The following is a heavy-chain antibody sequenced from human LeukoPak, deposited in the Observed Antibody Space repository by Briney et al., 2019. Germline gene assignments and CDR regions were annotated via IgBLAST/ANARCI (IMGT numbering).Heavy chain of an antibody. Sequence: ASVKVSCKASGYTLTDYYIHWVRQAPGQGLEWMGWINPNSGVTNYAQKFQGRVTLTRDTPISTAYMEVSRLRSDDTAVYYCARAHMTTVTLGDYWGQGSLVTVPS. D-gene: IGHD4-11*01. CDR1: GYTLTDYY. J-gene: IGHJ4*02. V-gene: IGHV1-2*02. CDR3: ARAHMTTVTLGDY. CDR2: INPNSGVT.